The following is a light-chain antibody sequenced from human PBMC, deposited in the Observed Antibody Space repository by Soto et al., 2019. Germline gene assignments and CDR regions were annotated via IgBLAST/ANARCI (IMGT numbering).Light chain of an antibody. CDR1: SSDVGSYNL. J-gene: IGLJ2*01. V-gene: IGLV2-23*01. CDR3: CSYASSSTPHVL. Sequence: QSALTQPASVSGSPGQSITISCTGTSSDVGSYNLFSWYQQQPGKAPKLRVYEGSKRPSGVSNLFSGCKSSNTAFLTIAGLEAEDEADYYWCSYASSSTPHVLFGGGTKLTVL. CDR2: EGS.